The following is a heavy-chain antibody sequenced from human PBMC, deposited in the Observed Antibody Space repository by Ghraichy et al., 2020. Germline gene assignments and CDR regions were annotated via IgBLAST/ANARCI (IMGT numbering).Heavy chain of an antibody. CDR2: IYYSGST. V-gene: IGHV4-59*01. J-gene: IGHJ4*02. D-gene: IGHD2-2*01. CDR1: GGSISSYY. CDR3: ARQRMICSSTSCYVAYFDY. Sequence: SETLSLTCTVSGGSISSYYWSWIRQPPGKGLEWIGYIYYSGSTNYNPSLKSRVTISVDTSKNQFSLKLSSVTAADTAVYYCARQRMICSSTSCYVAYFDYWGQGTLVTVSS.